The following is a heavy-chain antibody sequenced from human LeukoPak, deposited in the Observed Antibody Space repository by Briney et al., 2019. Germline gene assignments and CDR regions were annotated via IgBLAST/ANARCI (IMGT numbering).Heavy chain of an antibody. J-gene: IGHJ6*03. D-gene: IGHD6-19*01. Sequence: KPSETLSLTCTVSGGSISSSSYYWGWIRQPPGKGLEWIGSIYYSGSTYYNPSLKSRVTISVDTSKNQFSLKLSSVTAADAAVYYCARARTGRGIAVAGKVLQKQYYYYMDVWGKGTTVTVSS. CDR1: GGSISSSSYY. V-gene: IGHV4-39*01. CDR3: ARARTGRGIAVAGKVLQKQYYYYMDV. CDR2: IYYSGST.